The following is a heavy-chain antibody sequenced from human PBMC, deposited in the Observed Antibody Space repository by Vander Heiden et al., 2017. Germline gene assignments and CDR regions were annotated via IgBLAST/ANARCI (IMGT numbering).Heavy chain of an antibody. V-gene: IGHV3-23*01. CDR1: GFTFRGYG. CDR2: ISGGGGSI. D-gene: IGHD3-16*01. J-gene: IGHJ6*02. CDR3: AKDFWGSYTFYYYNGMDV. Sequence: EVQLLESGGGLVQPGGSLRLSCAASGFTFRGYGMSWVRTAPGKGLEWVAGISGGGGSIYYADSVKGRFIISRDNSKNTLYLQMNSLRADDTAVYSCAKDFWGSYTFYYYNGMDVWGQGTTVTVSS.